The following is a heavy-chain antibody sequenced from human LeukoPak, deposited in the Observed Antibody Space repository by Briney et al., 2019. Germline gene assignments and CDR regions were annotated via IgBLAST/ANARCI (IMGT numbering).Heavy chain of an antibody. CDR2: IIPIFGTA. CDR1: GGTFSSYA. CDR3: ARDSHSYSSSWYFDY. Sequence: SVKVSCKASGGTFSSYAISWVRQAPGQGLEWMGGIIPIFGTANYAQKFQGRVTITADESTSTAYMELSSLRSEDTAVYYCARDSHSYSSSWYFDYWGQGTLVTVSS. V-gene: IGHV1-69*13. J-gene: IGHJ4*02. D-gene: IGHD6-13*01.